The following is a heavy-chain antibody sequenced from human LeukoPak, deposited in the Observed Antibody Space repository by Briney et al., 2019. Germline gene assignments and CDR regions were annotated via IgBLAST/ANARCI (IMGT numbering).Heavy chain of an antibody. J-gene: IGHJ3*02. CDR1: GDIFSSYA. V-gene: IGHV1-69*04. Sequence: SVKVSCKASGDIFSSYAISWVRQAPGQGLEWMGRIIPILGIANYAQKFQGRVTIIADKSTSTVYMELSSLRSEDTAVYYCARSPWLAAFDIWGQGTMVTVSS. CDR2: IIPILGIA. D-gene: IGHD5-12*01. CDR3: ARSPWLAAFDI.